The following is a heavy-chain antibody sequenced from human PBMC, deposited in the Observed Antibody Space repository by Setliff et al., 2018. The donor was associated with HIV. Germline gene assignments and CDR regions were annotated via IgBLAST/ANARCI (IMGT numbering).Heavy chain of an antibody. V-gene: IGHV4-4*07. CDR1: GGSINSYY. D-gene: IGHD3-22*01. Sequence: SETLSLTCTVSGGSINSYYWSWIRQPAGKGLEWIGRIYSSGSTNYNPSLKSRVTMSVGMTKSRFSLKLTSVTAADTAVYYCAREGTWNYYDTSGGPDAFDIWGQGTMVTVSS. CDR2: IYSSGST. J-gene: IGHJ3*02. CDR3: AREGTWNYYDTSGGPDAFDI.